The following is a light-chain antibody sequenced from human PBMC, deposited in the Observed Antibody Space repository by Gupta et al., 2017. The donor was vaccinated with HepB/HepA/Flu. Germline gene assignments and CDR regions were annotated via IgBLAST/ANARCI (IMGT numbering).Light chain of an antibody. CDR1: SSDVGGHNY. CDR3: SSYAGSSTLV. CDR2: DVA. J-gene: IGLJ2*01. V-gene: IGLV2-14*03. Sequence: QSALPQPASVSGAPGQSIIISCTTTSSDVGGHNYVSWYQQYPGRAPKYMTYDVANRPSGVSSRFSGSKSGNTASLTISGLQAEDEADYYCSSYAGSSTLVFGGGTKVTVL.